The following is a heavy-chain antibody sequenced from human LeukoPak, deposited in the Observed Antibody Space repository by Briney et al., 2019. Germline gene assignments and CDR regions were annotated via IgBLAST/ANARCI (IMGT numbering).Heavy chain of an antibody. Sequence: GGSLRLSCAASGFTFSSYAMSWVRQAPGKGLEWVSAISGSGGSTYYADSVKGRFTISRDNSKNTLYLQMNSLRAGDTAVYYCAKGLLSYYYGSGSGMDVWGQGTTVTVSS. D-gene: IGHD3-10*01. CDR2: ISGSGGST. V-gene: IGHV3-23*01. CDR1: GFTFSSYA. J-gene: IGHJ6*02. CDR3: AKGLLSYYYGSGSGMDV.